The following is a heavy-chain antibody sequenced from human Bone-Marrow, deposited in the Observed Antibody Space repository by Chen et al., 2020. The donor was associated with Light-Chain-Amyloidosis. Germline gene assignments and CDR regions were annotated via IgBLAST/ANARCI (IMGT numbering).Heavy chain of an antibody. Sequence: EVQLEPSGPEVKKPGASLKISCKGSGYTFPNYWIGWVRQMPGKGLEWMGVIYPDDSDARYSPSFEGQVTISADKSITTAYLQWRSLKASDTAMYYCARRRDGYNFDYWGQGTLVTVSS. D-gene: IGHD5-12*01. V-gene: IGHV5-51*01. CDR3: ARRRDGYNFDY. J-gene: IGHJ4*02. CDR1: GYTFPNYW. CDR2: IYPDDSDA.